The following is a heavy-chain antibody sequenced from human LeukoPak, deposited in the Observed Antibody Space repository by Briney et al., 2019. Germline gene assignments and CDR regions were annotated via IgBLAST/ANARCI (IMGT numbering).Heavy chain of an antibody. CDR1: GFTFSSYW. Sequence: GGSLRLSCAASGFTFSSYWMSWVRQAPGKGLEWVANIKQDGSEKYYVDSVKGRFTISRDNAKNSLYLQMNSLRAEDTAVYYCARASTPGYSYINFDYWGQGTLVTVSS. J-gene: IGHJ4*02. CDR2: IKQDGSEK. V-gene: IGHV3-7*01. CDR3: ARASTPGYSYINFDY. D-gene: IGHD5-18*01.